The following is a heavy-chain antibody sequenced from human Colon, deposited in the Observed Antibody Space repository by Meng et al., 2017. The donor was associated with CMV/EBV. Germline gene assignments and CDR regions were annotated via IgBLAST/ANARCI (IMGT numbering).Heavy chain of an antibody. V-gene: IGHV3-33*06. CDR1: GFTFSTSA. CDR3: TKDGDYYGSGSFDS. Sequence: GESLKISCAESGFTFSTSAMHWVRQAPGKGLEWVGLIWYDGRNKHYVDSVKGRFTISRDNSQNTVYLQMNSLRAEDTAMYYCTKDGDYYGSGSFDSWGQGTLVTVSS. CDR2: IWYDGRNK. J-gene: IGHJ5*01. D-gene: IGHD3-10*01.